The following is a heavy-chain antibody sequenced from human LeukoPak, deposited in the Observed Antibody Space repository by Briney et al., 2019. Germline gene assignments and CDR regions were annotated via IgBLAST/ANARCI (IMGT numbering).Heavy chain of an antibody. CDR3: VKARGIQLWLPGDY. Sequence: GGSLRLSCSASGFTFSRYAMHWVRQVPGKGLEYVSAISSNGGSTYYGDSVKGRFTISRDNSKNTLYLQMSSLRAEDTAVYYCVKARGIQLWLPGDYWGQGTLVTVSS. D-gene: IGHD5-18*01. CDR1: GFTFSRYA. CDR2: ISSNGGST. J-gene: IGHJ4*02. V-gene: IGHV3-64D*09.